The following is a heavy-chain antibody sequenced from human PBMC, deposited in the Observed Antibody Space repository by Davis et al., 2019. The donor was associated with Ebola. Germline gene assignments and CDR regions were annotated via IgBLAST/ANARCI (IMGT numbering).Heavy chain of an antibody. CDR3: AKGIVGATYYYYALDL. D-gene: IGHD1-26*01. CDR1: GFTFSSYW. J-gene: IGHJ6*02. Sequence: PGGSLRLSCAASGFTFSSYWMHWVRQAPGKGLVWVSRINSDGSSTSYADSVKGRFTISRDNAKNTLYLQMNSLRAEDTAVYYCAKGIVGATYYYYALDLWGQGTTVTVSS. V-gene: IGHV3-74*01. CDR2: INSDGSST.